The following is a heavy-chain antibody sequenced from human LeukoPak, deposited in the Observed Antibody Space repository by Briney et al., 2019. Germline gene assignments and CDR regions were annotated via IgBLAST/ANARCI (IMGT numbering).Heavy chain of an antibody. D-gene: IGHD2-15*01. V-gene: IGHV3-23*01. CDR1: GFTFSNYA. CDR3: ARQLGYCSDGSCYFDY. J-gene: IGHJ4*02. CDR2: ISGSGEST. Sequence: PGGSLRPSCAASGFTFSNYAMSWVRQAPGRGPEWVSAISGSGESTYYADSVKGRFTISRDNSKNTLHLQMNSLRAEDTAVYHCARQLGYCSDGSCYFDYWGQGTLVTVSS.